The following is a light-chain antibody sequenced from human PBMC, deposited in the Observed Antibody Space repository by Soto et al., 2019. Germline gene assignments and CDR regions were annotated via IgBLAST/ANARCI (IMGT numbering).Light chain of an antibody. CDR1: QGISTW. J-gene: IGKJ1*01. Sequence: DLQMTQFPSSVSASVGDRVNITCRASQGISTWLAWYQQKPERAPKSLIYGASRLQSGVPPRFSGSGSETDFTLTISSLQPEDFATYYCQQYNRYPRTFGQGTKVEIK. CDR3: QQYNRYPRT. V-gene: IGKV1D-16*01. CDR2: GAS.